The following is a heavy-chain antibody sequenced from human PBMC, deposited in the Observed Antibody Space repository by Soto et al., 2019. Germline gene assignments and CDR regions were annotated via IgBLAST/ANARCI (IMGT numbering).Heavy chain of an antibody. CDR2: IYYSGST. J-gene: IGHJ6*02. CDR3: ARQFSDWNYYYGMDV. V-gene: IGHV4-39*01. Sequence: SETLSLTCTVSGVSISSSIYYWGWIRQPPGKGLEWIGSIYYSGSTYYNPSLKSRVTISVDTSKNQFSLKLSSVTAADTAVYYCARQFSDWNYYYGMDVWGQGTTVTVSS. D-gene: IGHD2-21*01. CDR1: GVSISSSIYY.